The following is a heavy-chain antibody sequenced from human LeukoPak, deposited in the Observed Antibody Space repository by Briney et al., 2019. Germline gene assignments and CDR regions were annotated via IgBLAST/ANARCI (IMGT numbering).Heavy chain of an antibody. J-gene: IGHJ3*02. CDR3: AREGRLLDAFDI. CDR2: INSDGSST. V-gene: IGHV3-74*01. CDR1: GFTFSSYW. Sequence: GGSLRLSCAASGFTFSSYWMHWVRQAPGKGLVWVSRINSDGSSTSYADSVKGRFTISRDNAKNTLYLQMNSLRAEDMAVYYCAREGRLLDAFDIWGQGTMVTVSS.